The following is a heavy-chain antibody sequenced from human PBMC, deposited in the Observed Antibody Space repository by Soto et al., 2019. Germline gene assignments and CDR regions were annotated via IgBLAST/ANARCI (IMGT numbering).Heavy chain of an antibody. V-gene: IGHV1-69*13. CDR3: ARDNNFWSGYHYYGMDV. CDR2: IIPIFGTA. CDR1: GGTFSSYA. Sequence: SSVKVSCKASGGTFSSYAISWVRQAPGQGLEWMGGIIPIFGTANYAQKFQGRVTITADESTSTAYMELSSLRSEDTAVYYCARDNNFWSGYHYYGMDVWGQGTTVTVSS. J-gene: IGHJ6*02. D-gene: IGHD3-3*01.